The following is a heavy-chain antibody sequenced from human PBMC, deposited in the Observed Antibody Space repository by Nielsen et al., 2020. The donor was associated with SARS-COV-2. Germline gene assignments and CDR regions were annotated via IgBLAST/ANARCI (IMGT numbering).Heavy chain of an antibody. V-gene: IGHV3-23*01. D-gene: IGHD6-19*01. CDR2: ISGSGGST. J-gene: IGHJ4*02. CDR1: RFTVISNY. Sequence: GGSLRLSCAASRFTVISNYRSWVRQAPVKGLEWVSAISGSGGSTFYADSVKGRFTISRDNSKNTLYLQMNSLRAEDTAVYYCAKHRVAVAGTWYFDYWGQGTLVTVSS. CDR3: AKHRVAVAGTWYFDY.